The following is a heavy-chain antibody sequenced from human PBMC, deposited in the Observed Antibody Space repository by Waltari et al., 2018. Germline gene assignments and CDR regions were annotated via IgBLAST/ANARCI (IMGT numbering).Heavy chain of an antibody. V-gene: IGHV3-23*04. CDR1: GFTFSRHA. CDR2: IRGSGGST. D-gene: IGHD2-21*01. CDR3: AKDSSILWWSTTDY. J-gene: IGHJ4*02. Sequence: EVQLVEAWGGFVQAGGFLEPPRAASGFTFSRHAMSRVRPGAGKGLEWVSAIRGSGGSTYYADSVKGRFTISRDNSKNTLYLQMNSLRAEDTAVYYCAKDSSILWWSTTDYWGQGTLVTVSS.